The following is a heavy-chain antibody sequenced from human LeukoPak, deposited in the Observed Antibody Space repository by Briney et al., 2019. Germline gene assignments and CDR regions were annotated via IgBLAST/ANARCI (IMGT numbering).Heavy chain of an antibody. J-gene: IGHJ6*02. CDR3: ARAGFDNYGMDV. D-gene: IGHD3-9*01. CDR2: VYYSGST. CDR1: GGSISTYY. Sequence: PSETLSLTCTVSGGSISTYYWSWIRQPPGKGLEWIGYVYYSGSTNYNPSLMSRVTISVDTSKNQFSLKLSSVTAADTAVYYCARAGFDNYGMDVWGQGTTVTVSS. V-gene: IGHV4-59*08.